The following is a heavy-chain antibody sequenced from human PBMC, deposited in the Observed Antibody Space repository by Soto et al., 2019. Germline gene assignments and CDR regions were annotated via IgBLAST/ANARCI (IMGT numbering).Heavy chain of an antibody. D-gene: IGHD3-10*01. CDR3: AKKVNSGPGSQYFDY. CDR2: FRTGGDDGTT. CDR1: GFTFISYS. Sequence: GSLRLSCAASGFTFISYSMSWVRQAPGKGLEWVSGFRTGGDDGTTYYADSVKGRFTISRDNSKNTLFLQMNSLRAEDTAIYYCAKKVNSGPGSQYFDYWGQGTLVTVSS. J-gene: IGHJ4*02. V-gene: IGHV3-23*01.